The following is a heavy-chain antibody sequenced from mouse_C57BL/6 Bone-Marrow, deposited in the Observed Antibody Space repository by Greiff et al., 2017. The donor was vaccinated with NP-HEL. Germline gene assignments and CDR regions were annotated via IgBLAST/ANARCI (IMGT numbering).Heavy chain of an antibody. CDR2: FHPYNDDT. J-gene: IGHJ4*01. CDR3: GRGGFYGGAMDY. Sequence: VQLQESGAELVKPGASVKMSCKASGYTFTTYPIEWMKQNHGKSLEWIGNFHPYNDDTKYNEKFKGKATLTVEKSSSTVYLELSRLPSDDSAVYYCGRGGFYGGAMDYWGQGTSVTVSS. D-gene: IGHD1-1*01. V-gene: IGHV1-47*01. CDR1: GYTFTTYP.